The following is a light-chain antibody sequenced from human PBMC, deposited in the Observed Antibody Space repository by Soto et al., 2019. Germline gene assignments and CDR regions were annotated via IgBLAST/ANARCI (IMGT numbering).Light chain of an antibody. CDR3: QQRTNWRIT. Sequence: DIQMTQSPSILSASVGDRVTITCRASQSIGSWVAWYQKKPGRDPNLLIHKASHLESGVPARFSGSGSGTDFNLTISSLETEELAVYYCQQRTNWRITGGQGTRREIK. J-gene: IGKJ5*01. V-gene: IGKV1-5*03. CDR2: KAS. CDR1: QSIGSW.